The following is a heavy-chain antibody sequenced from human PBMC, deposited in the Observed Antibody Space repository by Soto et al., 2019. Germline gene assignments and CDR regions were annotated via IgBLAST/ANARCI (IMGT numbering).Heavy chain of an antibody. CDR2: IHSGGNT. D-gene: IGHD3-22*01. CDR1: GFTVSSNY. Sequence: EVQLVETGGGLIQPGGSLRLSCAASGFTVSSNYMSWVRQAPGKGLEWVSVIHSGGNTYYADSVKGRFTISRDISKNTLYLQMNSLRADDTALYYCVSSIVASAWGQGTLVTVSS. CDR3: VSSIVASA. J-gene: IGHJ5*02. V-gene: IGHV3-53*02.